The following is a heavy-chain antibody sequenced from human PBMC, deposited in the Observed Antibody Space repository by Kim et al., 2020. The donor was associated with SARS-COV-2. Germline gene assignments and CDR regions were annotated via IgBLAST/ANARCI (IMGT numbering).Heavy chain of an antibody. Sequence: GGSLRLSCAASGFTFSGSAMHWVRQASGKGLEWVGGIRSEANSYETAYAATVQGRFTISRADSTNKTYLQMNSLKTEDTGVYYCTSPLYNWNDYYYYGMDACGQGTTGTVSS. CDR3: TSPLYNWNDYYYYGMDA. CDR2: IRSEANSYET. V-gene: IGHV3-73*01. D-gene: IGHD1-1*01. CDR1: GFTFSGSA. J-gene: IGHJ6*02.